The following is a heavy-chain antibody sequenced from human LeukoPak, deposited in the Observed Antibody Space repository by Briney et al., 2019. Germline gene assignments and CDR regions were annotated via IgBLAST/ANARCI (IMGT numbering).Heavy chain of an antibody. CDR2: ISWNSGSI. Sequence: GGSLRLSCAASGFTFDDYAMLWVRQAPGKGLEGVSGISWNSGSIGYADSVKGRFTISRDNAKNSLYLQMNSLRAEDTALYYCAKANSYCSGGSCYGYYFDYWGQGTLVTVSS. D-gene: IGHD2-15*01. CDR3: AKANSYCSGGSCYGYYFDY. CDR1: GFTFDDYA. J-gene: IGHJ4*02. V-gene: IGHV3-9*01.